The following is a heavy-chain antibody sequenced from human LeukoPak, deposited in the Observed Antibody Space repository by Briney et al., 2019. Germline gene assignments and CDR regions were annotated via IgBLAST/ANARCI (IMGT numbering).Heavy chain of an antibody. Sequence: GGSLRLSCAAFGFNFNIYSMNWVRQAPGKGLEWVSSISSGSSYIYYADSVEGRFTISRDNAKNSLYLQMNSLRAEDTAVYYCARDLNRYSGTYYGSFDIWGPGTMVTVSS. J-gene: IGHJ3*02. CDR3: ARDLNRYSGTYYGSFDI. D-gene: IGHD1-26*01. V-gene: IGHV3-21*01. CDR2: ISSGSSYI. CDR1: GFNFNIYS.